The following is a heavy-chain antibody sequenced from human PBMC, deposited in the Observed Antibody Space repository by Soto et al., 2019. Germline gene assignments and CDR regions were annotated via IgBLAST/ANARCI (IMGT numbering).Heavy chain of an antibody. CDR2: ISYDGSNK. CDR3: AKDSTVVVVAATNLDY. V-gene: IGHV3-30*18. D-gene: IGHD2-15*01. J-gene: IGHJ4*02. CDR1: GFTFSIYG. Sequence: SLRLSCAASGFTFSIYGMHWVRQAPGKGLEWVAVISYDGSNKYYADSVKGRFTISRDNSKNTLYLQMNSLRAEDTAVYYCAKDSTVVVVAATNLDYWGQGTLVTVSS.